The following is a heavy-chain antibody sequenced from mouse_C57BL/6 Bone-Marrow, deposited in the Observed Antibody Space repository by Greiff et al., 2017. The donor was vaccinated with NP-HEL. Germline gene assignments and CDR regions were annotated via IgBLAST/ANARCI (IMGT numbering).Heavy chain of an antibody. CDR2: IDPANGTT. J-gene: IGHJ2*01. Sequence: EVQLQQSVAELVRPGASVKISCTASGFSFTNSYMHWVKQSPEQGLEWIGGIDPANGTTNYAPKFQGKATITADTSSNTAYVQLSSLTSEDTAICYCAFLLWGYWGTGTTLTVSS. D-gene: IGHD1-1*02. V-gene: IGHV14-3*01. CDR3: AFLLWGY. CDR1: GFSFTNSY.